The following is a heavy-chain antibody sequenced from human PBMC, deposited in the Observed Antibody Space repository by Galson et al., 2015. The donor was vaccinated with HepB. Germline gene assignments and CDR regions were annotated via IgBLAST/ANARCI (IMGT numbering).Heavy chain of an antibody. CDR3: ARDVAVRVRPCYYYGMDV. V-gene: IGHV3-66*02. CDR2: VQSGAGT. D-gene: IGHD2-21*01. Sequence: SLSLSGAASGFTVSILYRCWIHQAPRQGQLCVSDVQSGAGTYDGDSVKGRFTISRDNSKNTPYLQRNSLRAEDTAVYYCARDVAVRVRPCYYYGMDVWGQGTTVTVSS. J-gene: IGHJ6*02. CDR1: GFTVSILY.